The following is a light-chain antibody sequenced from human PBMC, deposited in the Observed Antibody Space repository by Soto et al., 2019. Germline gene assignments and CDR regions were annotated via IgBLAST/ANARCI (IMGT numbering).Light chain of an antibody. CDR1: SSDVGGYNY. CDR3: CSFAGGYIYV. J-gene: IGLJ1*01. CDR2: DVN. Sequence: QSALTQPRSVSGSPGQSVTISCTGTSSDVGGYNYVSWYQQHPGKAPKLMIYDVNKRPSGVPDRFSGSKSCNTASLTISGLHADDEADYYCCSFAGGYIYVFGTGTKLTVL. V-gene: IGLV2-11*01.